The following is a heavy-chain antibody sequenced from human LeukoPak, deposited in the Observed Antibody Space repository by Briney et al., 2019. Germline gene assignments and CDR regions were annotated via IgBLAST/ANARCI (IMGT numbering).Heavy chain of an antibody. CDR3: ARLTRRDVIDPGSITSRWFDP. Sequence: SETLSLTCIVSGGSIGSSGHYWGWIRQPPGKGLEWIGSIHYSGSTYYNPSLKSRVTISVDTSKNQFSLKLSSVTAADTAVFFCARLTRRDVIDPGSITSRWFDPWGQGTLVTVSS. V-gene: IGHV4-39*01. J-gene: IGHJ5*02. CDR2: IHYSGST. CDR1: GGSIGSSGHY. D-gene: IGHD2/OR15-2a*01.